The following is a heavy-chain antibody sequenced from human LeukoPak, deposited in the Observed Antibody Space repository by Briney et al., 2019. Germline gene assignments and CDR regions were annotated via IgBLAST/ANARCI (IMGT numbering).Heavy chain of an antibody. J-gene: IGHJ4*02. Sequence: ASVKVSCKASGYTFTDYYIHWVRQAPGHGLEWMAWMNPNSGGTSYAQKFQGRVAMTRDTSISTAYMELSRLRFDDTAVFYCAINKQGKSLDYWGQGTLVTVSS. CDR3: AINKQGKSLDY. V-gene: IGHV1-2*02. CDR1: GYTFTDYY. CDR2: MNPNSGGT.